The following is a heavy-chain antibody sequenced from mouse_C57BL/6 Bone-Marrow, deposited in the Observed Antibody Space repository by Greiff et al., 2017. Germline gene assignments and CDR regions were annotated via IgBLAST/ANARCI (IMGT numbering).Heavy chain of an antibody. CDR1: GYTFTSYW. CDR3: ARGGFYYYGSSPYYYAMDY. Sequence: QVQLQQPGAELVRPGTSVKLSCKASGYTFTSYWMHWVKQRPGQGLEWIGVIDPSDSYTNYNQKFKGKATLTVDTSSSTAYMQLSSLTSEDSAVYYCARGGFYYYGSSPYYYAMDYWGQGTSVTVSS. J-gene: IGHJ4*01. V-gene: IGHV1-59*01. CDR2: IDPSDSYT. D-gene: IGHD1-1*01.